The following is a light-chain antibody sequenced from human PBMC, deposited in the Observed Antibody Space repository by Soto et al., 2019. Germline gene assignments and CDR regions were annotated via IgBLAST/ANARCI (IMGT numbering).Light chain of an antibody. Sequence: DIQMTQSPSSLSASVGDRVTITCRASQSISNYLNWYQQKPGKAPKLLIYDASSLQSGVPSRFSGSGSGTDFTLTISSLQPEDFATYYCHQSYSTPLFTFGPGTKVDI. CDR3: HQSYSTPLFT. CDR2: DAS. J-gene: IGKJ3*01. V-gene: IGKV1-39*01. CDR1: QSISNY.